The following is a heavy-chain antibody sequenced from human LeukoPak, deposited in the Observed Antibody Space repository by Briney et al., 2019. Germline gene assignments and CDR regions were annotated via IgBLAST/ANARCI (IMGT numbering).Heavy chain of an antibody. D-gene: IGHD2-2*01. CDR1: GGSFSGYY. Sequence: PSETLSLTCAVYGGSFSGYYWSWIRQPPGKGLEWIGEINHSGSTNYNPSLKSRVTISVDTSKNQFSLKLSSVTAANTAVYYSARFRGYCSSTSCSTRFNWFDPWGQGTLVTVSS. V-gene: IGHV4-34*01. J-gene: IGHJ5*02. CDR2: INHSGST. CDR3: ARFRGYCSSTSCSTRFNWFDP.